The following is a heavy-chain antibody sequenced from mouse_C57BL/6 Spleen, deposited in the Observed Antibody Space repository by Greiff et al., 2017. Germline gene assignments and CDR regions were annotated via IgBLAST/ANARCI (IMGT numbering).Heavy chain of an antibody. CDR2: IYPSDSGT. J-gene: IGHJ3*01. CDR3: ARSRRARAFED. Sequence: QVQLKQPGAELVRPGSSVKLSCKASGYTFTSYWMDWVKQRPGQGLEWIGNIYPSDSGTHYNQKFKDKATLTVDKSSSTAYMQLSSLTSEDSAVYYCARSRRARAFEDWGQGTLVTVSA. V-gene: IGHV1-61*01. D-gene: IGHD3-1*01. CDR1: GYTFTSYW.